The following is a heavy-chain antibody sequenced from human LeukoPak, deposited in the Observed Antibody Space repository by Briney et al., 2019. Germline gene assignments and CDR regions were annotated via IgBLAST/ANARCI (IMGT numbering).Heavy chain of an antibody. CDR3: AKDPYVYCSGGSCYSGYFDY. Sequence: PGGSLRLSCAASGFTFSSYGMHWVRQAPGKGLEWVAFIRYDGSSKYYADSVKGRFTISRDNSKSTLYLQMNSLRAEDTAVYYCAKDPYVYCSGGSCYSGYFDYWGQGTLVTVSS. V-gene: IGHV3-30*02. CDR1: GFTFSSYG. J-gene: IGHJ4*02. CDR2: IRYDGSSK. D-gene: IGHD2-15*01.